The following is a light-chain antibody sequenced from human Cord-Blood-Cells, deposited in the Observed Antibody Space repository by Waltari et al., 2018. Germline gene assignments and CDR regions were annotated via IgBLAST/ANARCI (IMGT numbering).Light chain of an antibody. V-gene: IGKV2-29*02. CDR1: QGLLPSDGTTY. CDR2: KVS. Sequence: DIVMTQTPLSLSVTPGQPASISCKSSQGLLPSDGTTYLYWYLQKPGQSTRLLIYKVSSRFSRGPERFSDSESGTEFALKISRVETEDVGVYYCRQDIHLPFTCGPGTKVDI. CDR3: RQDIHLPFT. J-gene: IGKJ3*01.